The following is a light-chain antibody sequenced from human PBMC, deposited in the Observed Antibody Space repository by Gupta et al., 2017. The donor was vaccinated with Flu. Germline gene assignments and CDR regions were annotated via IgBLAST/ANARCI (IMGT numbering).Light chain of an antibody. J-gene: IGLJ1*01. CDR1: ISDVGGYNY. Sequence: QSALTQPASVSGSPGQSITISCTGTISDVGGYNYVSWYQHHPGKAPKLMIYEVSNRPSGVANLLSGSKSGNTASLTISELQVEAEADYYYSSDTSSSNYVFGPGTKFTVL. CDR3: SSDTSSSNYV. CDR2: EVS. V-gene: IGLV2-14*01.